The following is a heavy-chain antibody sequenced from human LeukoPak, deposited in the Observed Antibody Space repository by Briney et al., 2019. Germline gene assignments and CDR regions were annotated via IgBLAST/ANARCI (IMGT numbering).Heavy chain of an antibody. CDR3: ARDWVYLEFSPRHAFDI. CDR1: GYTFTGYY. Sequence: ASVKVSCKASGYTFTGYYMHWVRQAPGQGLEWTGWINPNSGGTNYAQKFQGRVTMTRDTSISTAYMELSRLRSDDTAVYYCARDWVYLEFSPRHAFDIWGQGTMVTVSS. D-gene: IGHD3-16*01. CDR2: INPNSGGT. J-gene: IGHJ3*02. V-gene: IGHV1-2*02.